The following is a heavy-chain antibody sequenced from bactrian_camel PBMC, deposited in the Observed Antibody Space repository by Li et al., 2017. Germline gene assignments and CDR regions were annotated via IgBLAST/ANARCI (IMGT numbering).Heavy chain of an antibody. D-gene: IGHD3*01. CDR3: APDAGQSRCSNGFCYCA. J-gene: IGHJ4*01. CDR2: ISVRGET. V-gene: IGHV3S55*01. Sequence: HVQLVESGGGSVQDGESLTLSCTASGNTRDFRYYCMGWFRQAPGKEREMVSRISVRGETEYAASVKARFTISHDNAKNTLLLQMSDLKPEDTAVYYCAPDAGQSRCSNGFCYCAWGEGTQVTVS. CDR1: GNTRDFRYYC.